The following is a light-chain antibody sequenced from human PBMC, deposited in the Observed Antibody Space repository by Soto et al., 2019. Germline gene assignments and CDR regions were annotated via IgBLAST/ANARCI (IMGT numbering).Light chain of an antibody. CDR2: DDD. CDR1: NIGRKS. V-gene: IGLV3-21*02. CDR3: QVWDDSNEAYF. J-gene: IGLJ1*01. Sequence: WELTQPPSRSEAPGRTARLTCWGNNIGRKSVHWYQQKPGQAPVLVVYDDDDRHSGIPERFSGSNSGNKATLSISRVEAGDEDAYYCQVWDDSNEAYFFATGTKVTVL.